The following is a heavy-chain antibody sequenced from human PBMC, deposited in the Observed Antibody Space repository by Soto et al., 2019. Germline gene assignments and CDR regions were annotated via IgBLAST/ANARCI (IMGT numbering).Heavy chain of an antibody. J-gene: IGHJ6*02. D-gene: IGHD6-13*01. V-gene: IGHV1-69*01. CDR1: GGSFSSYA. CDR2: IIPIVGTG. Sequence: QVQLVQSGAEVQKPGSSVKVSCKASGGSFSSYAISWVRQAPGQGLEWMGGIIPIVGTGNYAQNFQGRVTITADESTSTAYMELSSLRSEDTAMYYCARDLRAAGRPGMDVWGQGTTVTVPS. CDR3: ARDLRAAGRPGMDV.